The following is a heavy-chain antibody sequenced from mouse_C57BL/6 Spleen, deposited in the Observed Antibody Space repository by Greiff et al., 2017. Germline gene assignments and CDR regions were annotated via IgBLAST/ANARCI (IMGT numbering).Heavy chain of an antibody. Sequence: EVKLVESGGGLVKPGGSLKLSCAASGFTFSDYGMHWVRQAPEKGLEWVAYISSGSSTIYYADTVKGRFTISRDNAKNTLFLQMTSLRSEDTAMYYCARSYSNYEGFAYWGQGTLVTVSA. CDR3: ARSYSNYEGFAY. CDR1: GFTFSDYG. CDR2: ISSGSSTI. V-gene: IGHV5-17*01. D-gene: IGHD2-5*01. J-gene: IGHJ3*01.